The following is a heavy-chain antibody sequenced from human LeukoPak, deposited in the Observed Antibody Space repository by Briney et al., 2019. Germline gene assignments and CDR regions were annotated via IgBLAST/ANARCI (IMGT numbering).Heavy chain of an antibody. J-gene: IGHJ6*03. CDR1: GYTFSSYA. V-gene: IGHV1-69*05. CDR2: IIPIFGTA. CDR3: AREATLDMGRGVIINSHYYYMDV. Sequence: SVKVSCKASGYTFSSYAISWVRQAPGQGLEWMGGIIPIFGTANYAQKFQGRVTITTDESTSTAYMELSSLRSEDTAVYYCAREATLDMGRGVIINSHYYYMDVWGKGTTVTVSS. D-gene: IGHD3-10*01.